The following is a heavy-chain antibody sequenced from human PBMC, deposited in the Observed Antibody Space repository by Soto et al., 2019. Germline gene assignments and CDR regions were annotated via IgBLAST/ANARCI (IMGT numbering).Heavy chain of an antibody. D-gene: IGHD4-4*01. Sequence: PGGSLRLSCAASGFTFSDYAVTWVRQAPGKGLEWVSLISWDGGSTYYADSVKGRFTISRDNSKNSLYLQMNSLRTEDTALYYCAKENDYRFYGMDVWGQGTTVTVSS. V-gene: IGHV3-43*01. CDR1: GFTFSDYA. J-gene: IGHJ6*02. CDR2: ISWDGGST. CDR3: AKENDYRFYGMDV.